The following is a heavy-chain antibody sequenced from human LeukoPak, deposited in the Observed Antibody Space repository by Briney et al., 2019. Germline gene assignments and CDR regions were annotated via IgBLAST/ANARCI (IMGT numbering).Heavy chain of an antibody. CDR1: GFTFSSYA. CDR3: AKASWRQLWSYYFDY. D-gene: IGHD5-18*01. V-gene: IGHV3-23*01. J-gene: IGHJ4*02. Sequence: GGSLRLSCAASGFTFSSYAMSWVRQAPGKGLEWVSAISGSGGSTYYADSVKGRFTISRDNSKNTLYLQMNSLRDEDTAVYYCAKASWRQLWSYYFDYWGQGTLVTVSS. CDR2: ISGSGGST.